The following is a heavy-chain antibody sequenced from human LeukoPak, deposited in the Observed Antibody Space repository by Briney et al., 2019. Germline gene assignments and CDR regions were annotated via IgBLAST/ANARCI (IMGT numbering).Heavy chain of an antibody. D-gene: IGHD5-12*01. J-gene: IGHJ4*02. CDR2: INPNSGGT. CDR1: GHTFTGYY. Sequence: ASVKVSCKASGHTFTGYYMHWVRQAPGQGLEWMGWINPNSGGTNYAQKFQGRVTMTRDTSISTAYMELSRLRSDDTAVYYCARDPLYIWWLRTHPGQDYYFDYWGQGTLVTVSS. CDR3: ARDPLYIWWLRTHPGQDYYFDY. V-gene: IGHV1-2*02.